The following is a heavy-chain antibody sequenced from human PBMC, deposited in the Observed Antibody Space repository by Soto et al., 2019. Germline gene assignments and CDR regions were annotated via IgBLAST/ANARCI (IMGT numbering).Heavy chain of an antibody. V-gene: IGHV1-58*02. CDR1: GSGFINSG. CDR3: SAERPDIGVGWWV. D-gene: IGHD2-15*01. J-gene: IGHJ6*02. CDR2: IVVGSGQT. Sequence: ASVKVSCKASGSGFINSGIQWVRQAHGQRLEWIGWIVVGSGQTNYAQKFQERVAITRGTSTGTAYIELSSLRSEDTAVYYCSAERPDIGVGWWVWGQGTTVTVSS.